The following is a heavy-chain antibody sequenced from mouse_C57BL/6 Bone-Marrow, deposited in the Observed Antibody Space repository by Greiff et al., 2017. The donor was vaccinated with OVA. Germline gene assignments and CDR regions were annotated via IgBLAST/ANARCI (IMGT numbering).Heavy chain of an antibody. J-gene: IGHJ2*01. D-gene: IGHD2-1*01. V-gene: IGHV14-1*01. CDR3: ARFYYGNLYYFDY. CDR1: GFNIKDYY. CDR2: IDPEDGDT. Sequence: EVQLQQSGAELVRPGASVKLSCTASGFNIKDYYMHWVKQRPEQGLEWIGRIDPEDGDTEYAPKFQGKATMTADTSSNTAYLQLSSLTSEDTAIYYCARFYYGNLYYFDYWGQGTTLTVSS.